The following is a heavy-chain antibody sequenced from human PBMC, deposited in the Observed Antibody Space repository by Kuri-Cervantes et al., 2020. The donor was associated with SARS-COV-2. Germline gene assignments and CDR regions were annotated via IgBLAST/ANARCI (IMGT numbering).Heavy chain of an antibody. CDR2: IWNDGSNK. Sequence: GESLKISCAASGFTLSTYDMYWVRQAPGKGLEWVAFIWNDGSNKYYADSVKGRFTISRDNSKNTLYLQMDSLRGDDTAVYYCARDVGDSGSDYWGQGTLVTVSS. CDR3: ARDVGDSGSDY. J-gene: IGHJ4*02. V-gene: IGHV3-33*08. CDR1: GFTLSTYD. D-gene: IGHD3-10*01.